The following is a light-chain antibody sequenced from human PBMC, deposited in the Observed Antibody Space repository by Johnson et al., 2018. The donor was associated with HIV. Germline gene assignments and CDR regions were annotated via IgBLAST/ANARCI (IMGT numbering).Light chain of an antibody. J-gene: IGLJ1*01. Sequence: QSMLTQPPSVSAAPGQEVTISCSASSSSIGNDFVSWYQQLPGTAPKLLIYDNNKRPSGIPDRFSGSKSGTSATLGITGLQTGDEADYYCGTWDSSLSAHYVFGTGTTVIVL. CDR3: GTWDSSLSAHYV. CDR2: DNN. V-gene: IGLV1-51*01. CDR1: SSSIGNDF.